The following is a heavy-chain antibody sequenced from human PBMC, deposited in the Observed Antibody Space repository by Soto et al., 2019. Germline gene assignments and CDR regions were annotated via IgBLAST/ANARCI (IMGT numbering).Heavy chain of an antibody. CDR3: ARHHCSSTSSYYYYMDV. CDR1: GGSFSGYY. CDR2: INHSGST. Sequence: SETLSLTCAVYGGSFSGYYWSWIRQPPGKGLEWIGEINHSGSTNYNPSLKSRVTISVDTSKNQFSLKLSSVTAADTAVYYCARHHCSSTSSYYYYMDVWGKGTTVTVSS. J-gene: IGHJ6*03. D-gene: IGHD2-2*01. V-gene: IGHV4-34*01.